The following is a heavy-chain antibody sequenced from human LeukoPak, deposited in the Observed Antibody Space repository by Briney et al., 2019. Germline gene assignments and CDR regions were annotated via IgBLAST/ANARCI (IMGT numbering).Heavy chain of an antibody. J-gene: IGHJ3*02. D-gene: IGHD6-19*01. Sequence: GGSLRLSCAASGFTFSSYSMNWVRQAPGKGLEWVSSISSSSSYIYYADSVKGRFTISRGNAKNSLYLQMNSLRAEDTAVYYCARGRGAVAGSDAFDIWGQGTMVTVSS. CDR1: GFTFSSYS. V-gene: IGHV3-21*01. CDR2: ISSSSSYI. CDR3: ARGRGAVAGSDAFDI.